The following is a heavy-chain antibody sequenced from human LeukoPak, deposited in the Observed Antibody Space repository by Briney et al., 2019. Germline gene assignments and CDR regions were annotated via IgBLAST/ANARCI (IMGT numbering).Heavy chain of an antibody. Sequence: GRSLRLSCAASGFTFSSYAMRWAPRAPGRGLEWVAVIWYNESNKYYADSVKGRFTISRDNSKNTLYLQMNSLRAEDTAVYYCAREGRFLEWLDAFDIWGQGTMVTVSS. V-gene: IGHV3-33*01. CDR2: IWYNESNK. D-gene: IGHD3-3*01. CDR3: AREGRFLEWLDAFDI. CDR1: GFTFSSYA. J-gene: IGHJ3*02.